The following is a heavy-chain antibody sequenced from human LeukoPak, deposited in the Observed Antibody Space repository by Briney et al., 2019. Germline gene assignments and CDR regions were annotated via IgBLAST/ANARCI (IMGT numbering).Heavy chain of an antibody. V-gene: IGHV3-74*01. D-gene: IGHD3-22*01. CDR2: INSDGINT. J-gene: IGHJ5*02. CDR3: ARDLGQYYDTSDNWFDP. Sequence: GGSLRLSCAASGITLSSYWMHWVRQAPGKGLVWVSRINSDGINTSYADSVKGRFTISRDNAKNTLNLQMNSLRAEDTAVYYCARDLGQYYDTSDNWFDPWGQGTLVTVSS. CDR1: GITLSSYW.